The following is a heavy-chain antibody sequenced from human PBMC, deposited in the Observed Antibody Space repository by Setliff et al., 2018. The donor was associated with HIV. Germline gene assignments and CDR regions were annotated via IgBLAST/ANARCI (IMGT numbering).Heavy chain of an antibody. CDR2: VYSSGST. D-gene: IGHD6-13*01. J-gene: IGHJ4*02. CDR1: GGSISSHY. Sequence: NPSETLSLTCTVSGGSISSHYWSWIRQPPGRGLEWIGNVYSSGSTYYNPSLKSRVTISVDTSKSQFSLKLTSVSAADTAIYYCARDRIWQQSDHWGQGTLVTVSS. V-gene: IGHV4-59*11. CDR3: ARDRIWQQSDH.